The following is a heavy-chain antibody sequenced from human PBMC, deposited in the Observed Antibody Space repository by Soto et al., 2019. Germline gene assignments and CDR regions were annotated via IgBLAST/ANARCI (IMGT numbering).Heavy chain of an antibody. CDR3: ARGSGVVVPADIWSIWFDP. D-gene: IGHD2-2*01. Sequence: GASVKVSCKASGYTFTGYYMHWVRQAPGQGLEWMGWINPYNGNTNYAQKLQGRVTMTTDTSTSTAYMELRSLRSDDTAVYYCARGSGVVVPADIWSIWFDPWGQGTLVTVS. CDR2: INPYNGNT. J-gene: IGHJ5*02. V-gene: IGHV1-18*04. CDR1: GYTFTGYY.